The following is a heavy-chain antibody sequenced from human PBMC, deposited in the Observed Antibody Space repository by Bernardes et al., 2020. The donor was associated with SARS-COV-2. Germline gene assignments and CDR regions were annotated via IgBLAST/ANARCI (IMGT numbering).Heavy chain of an antibody. Sequence: SETLSLTCTVSGGPIGSHYWSWIRQSPGKGLEWIGNVYFTGNTNHNPSLKSRVIISIDTSKNQFSLRLSSVTAADAAVYFCAGDVFLGSSWDHSDYGMDVWGQGTTVTV. CDR2: VYFTGNT. V-gene: IGHV4-59*11. D-gene: IGHD6-13*01. CDR1: GGPIGSHY. CDR3: AGDVFLGSSWDHSDYGMDV. J-gene: IGHJ6*02.